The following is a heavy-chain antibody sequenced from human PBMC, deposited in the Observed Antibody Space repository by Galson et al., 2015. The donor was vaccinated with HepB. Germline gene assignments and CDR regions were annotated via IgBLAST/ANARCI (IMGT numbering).Heavy chain of an antibody. J-gene: IGHJ6*02. CDR3: AREGYYNVPYYYYYYGMDV. V-gene: IGHV3-74*01. Sequence: SLRLSCAASGFTFSSYWMHWVRQAPGKGLVWVSRINSDGSSTSYADSVKGRFTISRDNAKNTLYLQMNSLRAEDTAVYYCAREGYYNVPYYYYYYGMDVWGQGTTVTVSS. D-gene: IGHD3-10*01. CDR2: INSDGSST. CDR1: GFTFSSYW.